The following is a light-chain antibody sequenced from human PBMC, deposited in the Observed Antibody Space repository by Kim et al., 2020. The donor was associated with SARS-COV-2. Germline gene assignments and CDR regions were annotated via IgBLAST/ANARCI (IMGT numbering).Light chain of an antibody. CDR1: KLGDKY. CDR2: QDS. J-gene: IGLJ3*02. CDR3: QAWDSSTAV. V-gene: IGLV3-1*01. Sequence: SYELTQPPSVSVSPGQTATITCSGDKLGDKYACWYQQKPGQSPVLVIYQDSKRPSGFPERFSGSNSGNTTTLTIGGTQALDEADYYCQAWDSSTAVFGGG.